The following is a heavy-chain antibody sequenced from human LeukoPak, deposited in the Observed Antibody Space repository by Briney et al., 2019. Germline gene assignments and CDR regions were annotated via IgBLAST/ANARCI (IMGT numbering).Heavy chain of an antibody. CDR3: AKVHIVVVTAIYYFDY. CDR1: GFTFSSCA. CDR2: ISGSGGST. Sequence: PGGSLRLSCAASGFTFSSCAMSWIRQAPGKGLEWVSAISGSGGSTYYADSVKGRFTISRDNSKNTLYLQMNSLRAEDTAVYYCAKVHIVVVTAIYYFDYWGQGTLVTVSS. J-gene: IGHJ4*02. V-gene: IGHV3-23*01. D-gene: IGHD2-21*02.